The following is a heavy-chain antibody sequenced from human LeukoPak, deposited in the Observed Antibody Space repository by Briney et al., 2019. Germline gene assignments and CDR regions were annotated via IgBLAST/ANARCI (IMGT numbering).Heavy chain of an antibody. CDR2: INPGGGAT. V-gene: IGHV1-46*01. CDR3: ARELNYYDSSLYGDY. J-gene: IGHJ4*02. CDR1: GYTFSSYY. D-gene: IGHD3-22*01. Sequence: ASVKVSCKVSGYTFSSYYIHWVRQAPGQGLEWMGIINPGGGATSYAQKFQGRFTMTRDASTSTVYMELSSLRSEDTAVYYCARELNYYDSSLYGDYWGQGTLVTVSS.